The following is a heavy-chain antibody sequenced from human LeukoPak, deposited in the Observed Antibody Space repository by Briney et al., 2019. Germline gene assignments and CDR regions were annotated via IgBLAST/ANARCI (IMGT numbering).Heavy chain of an antibody. CDR3: ARDFTTTGTTFPDY. Sequence: SVKVSCKASGYTFTSYDINWVRQATGQGLEWMGRIIPILGIANYAQKFQGRVTITADKSTSTAYMELSSLRSEDTAVYYCARDFTTTGTTFPDYWGQGTLVTVSS. D-gene: IGHD1-1*01. CDR2: IIPILGIA. V-gene: IGHV1-69*04. CDR1: GYTFTSYD. J-gene: IGHJ4*02.